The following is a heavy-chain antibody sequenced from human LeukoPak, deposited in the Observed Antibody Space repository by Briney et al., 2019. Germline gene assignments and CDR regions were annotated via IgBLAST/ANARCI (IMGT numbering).Heavy chain of an antibody. V-gene: IGHV3-23*01. CDR2: IGGSGSST. CDR3: AKGYYSGSGRYYLDF. D-gene: IGHD3-10*01. J-gene: IGHJ4*02. Sequence: GGSLRLSCAAAGFTFSSYAMNWVRQAPGKGLEWASVIGGSGSSTNYADSVKGRFTISRDYSKNTLYLQMSSLRVEDTAVYYCAKGYYSGSGRYYLDFWGQGTLVTVSS. CDR1: GFTFSSYA.